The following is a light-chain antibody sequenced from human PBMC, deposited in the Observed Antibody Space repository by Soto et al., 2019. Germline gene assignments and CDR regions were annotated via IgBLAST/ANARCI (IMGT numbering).Light chain of an antibody. V-gene: IGLV2-14*01. CDR3: GSYTSSRIYV. Sequence: QSVLTQPASVSVSPGQSITISCTGTSSDVGGYNYVSWYQQHPGKAPKLMIYEVSNRPSGVSDRFSGSKSGNTASLTISGLQAEDEADYYCGSYTSSRIYVFGAGTRSP. CDR2: EVS. J-gene: IGLJ1*01. CDR1: SSDVGGYNY.